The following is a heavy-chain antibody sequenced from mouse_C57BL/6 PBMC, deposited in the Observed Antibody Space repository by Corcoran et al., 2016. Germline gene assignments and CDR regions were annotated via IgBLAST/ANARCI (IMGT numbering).Heavy chain of an antibody. Sequence: EVQLQQSGPVLVKPGASVKMSCKASGYTFTDYYMNWVKQSHGKGLEWIGVINHYNGGTSYNQKFKGKATLTVDKSSSTAYMELNSLTSEDSAVYYCARREGWDWYFDVWGTGTTVTVSS. D-gene: IGHD2-3*01. CDR2: INHYNGGT. CDR1: GYTFTDYY. J-gene: IGHJ1*03. CDR3: ARREGWDWYFDV. V-gene: IGHV1-19*01.